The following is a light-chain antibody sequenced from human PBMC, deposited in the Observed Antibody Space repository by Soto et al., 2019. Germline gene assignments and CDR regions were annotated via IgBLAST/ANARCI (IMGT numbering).Light chain of an antibody. CDR3: QQFDDSVT. CDR2: GTS. Sequence: EIVLTQSPGTLSLSPGERATLSCRASHSVSRTYLAWYQQKPGQAPRLLIYGTSDRATGTPDGFSGSGSGTDFTLTISRLEPEDSAVYYCQQFDDSVTFGQGTRLETK. CDR1: HSVSRTY. J-gene: IGKJ5*01. V-gene: IGKV3-20*01.